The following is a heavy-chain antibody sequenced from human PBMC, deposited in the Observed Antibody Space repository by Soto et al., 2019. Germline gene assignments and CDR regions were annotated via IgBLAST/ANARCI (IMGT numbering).Heavy chain of an antibody. CDR3: AVAMVREILIFESSGMHV. CDR1: GGSFNNYA. J-gene: IGHJ6*02. Sequence: QVHLVQSGAEVKKPGSSVKVSCKTSGGSFNNYAVSWVRQAPGQGLEWMGGIIPNFDTPNYAQKFQDRVNIIADEATSTVYMELRSLRSNDTAVYYCAVAMVREILIFESSGMHVWGQGTTVIVSS. V-gene: IGHV1-69*01. D-gene: IGHD3-10*01. CDR2: IIPNFDTP.